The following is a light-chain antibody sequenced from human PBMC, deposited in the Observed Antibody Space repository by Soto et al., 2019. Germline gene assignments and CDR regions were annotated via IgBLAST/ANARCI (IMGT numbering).Light chain of an antibody. Sequence: QSALTQPASVSGSPGQSITISCTGTSSDVGGYNYVSWYQQHPGKAPKLMIYEVSDRPSGVSNRFSGSKAGNTASLPISGLQAEDDAHYFCTSCTSSIVVFGGGTKLTVL. V-gene: IGLV2-14*01. J-gene: IGLJ2*01. CDR1: SSDVGGYNY. CDR3: TSCTSSIVV. CDR2: EVS.